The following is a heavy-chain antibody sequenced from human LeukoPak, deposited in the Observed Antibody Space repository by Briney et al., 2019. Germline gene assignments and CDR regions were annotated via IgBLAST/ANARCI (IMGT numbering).Heavy chain of an antibody. CDR2: FDPEDGET. V-gene: IGHV1-24*01. Sequence: ASVKVSCKVSGYTLTELSMHWVRHAPGKGLEWRGGFDPEDGETIYAQKFQGRVTMTEATSTDTAYMELSSLRSEDTAVYYCATYDILTGYTFDYWGQGTLVTVSS. CDR1: GYTLTELS. CDR3: ATYDILTGYTFDY. D-gene: IGHD3-9*01. J-gene: IGHJ4*02.